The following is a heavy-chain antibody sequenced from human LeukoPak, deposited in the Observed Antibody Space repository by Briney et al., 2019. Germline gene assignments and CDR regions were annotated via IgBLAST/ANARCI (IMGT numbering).Heavy chain of an antibody. V-gene: IGHV4-39*01. CDR3: ASFSSSWYFDY. CDR2: IYYSGST. CDR1: GGSISSSSYY. J-gene: IGHJ4*02. D-gene: IGHD6-13*01. Sequence: SGTLSLTCAVSGGSISSSSYYWGWIRQPPGKGLEWIGSIYYSGSTYYNPSLKSRVTISVDTSKNQFSLKLSSVTAADTAVYYCASFSSSWYFDYWGQGTLVTVSS.